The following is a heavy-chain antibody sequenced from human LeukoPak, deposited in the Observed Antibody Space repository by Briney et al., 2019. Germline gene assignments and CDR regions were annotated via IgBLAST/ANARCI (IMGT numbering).Heavy chain of an antibody. Sequence: GASVKVSCKASGYTFTGYYMYWVRQAPGQRLEWMGWINPDSGGTNIARNFQGRVTMTRDTSISTAYMELSSLRSDDTAMYFCARDPGLMVYAISSTAYYFDYWGQGTLVTVSS. CDR3: ARDPGLMVYAISSTAYYFDY. D-gene: IGHD2-8*01. CDR1: GYTFTGYY. CDR2: INPDSGGT. V-gene: IGHV1-2*02. J-gene: IGHJ4*02.